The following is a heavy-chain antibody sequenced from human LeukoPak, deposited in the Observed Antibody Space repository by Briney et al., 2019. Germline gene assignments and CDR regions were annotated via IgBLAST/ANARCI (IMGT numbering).Heavy chain of an antibody. J-gene: IGHJ3*01. CDR1: GFTFCNYA. D-gene: IGHD5-12*01. CDR3: ANEYSKGDV. V-gene: IGHV3-23*01. Sequence: GGSLRLSCAASGFTFCNYAMSWVRQAPGKGLEWVSGISNSGGSTYYADSVKGRVTISRDNSKNTLYLHMNSPRAEDTAVYYCANEYSKGDVWGQGTMVTVSS. CDR2: ISNSGGST.